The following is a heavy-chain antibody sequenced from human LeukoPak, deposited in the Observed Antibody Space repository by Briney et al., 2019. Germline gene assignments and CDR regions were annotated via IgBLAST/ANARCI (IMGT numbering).Heavy chain of an antibody. Sequence: ASVKVSCKTSGYTFTSYDISWVRQAPGQGPEWLGWINTNNGNTHYAQSLQDRVTLTTDTSTSTAYMELRSLKSDDTAIYYCARGVSEDTSLWGKGTLVIVSS. CDR1: GYTFTSYD. V-gene: IGHV1-18*01. D-gene: IGHD2-15*01. CDR2: INTNNGNT. CDR3: ARGVSEDTSL. J-gene: IGHJ4*02.